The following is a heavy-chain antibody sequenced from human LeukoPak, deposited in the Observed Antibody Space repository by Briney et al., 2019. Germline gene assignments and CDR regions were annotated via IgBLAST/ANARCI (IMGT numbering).Heavy chain of an antibody. V-gene: IGHV4-34*01. Sequence: ASETLSLTCAVYGGSFSGYYWSWIRQPPGKGLEWIGEINHSGSTNYNPSLKSRVTISVDTSKNQFSLKMSTVTAANTTVYYCATGTYDFWSGYYQSYYYYYYMDVRGKGTTVTVSS. J-gene: IGHJ6*03. CDR2: INHSGST. D-gene: IGHD3-3*01. CDR3: ATGTYDFWSGYYQSYYYYYYMDV. CDR1: GGSFSGYY.